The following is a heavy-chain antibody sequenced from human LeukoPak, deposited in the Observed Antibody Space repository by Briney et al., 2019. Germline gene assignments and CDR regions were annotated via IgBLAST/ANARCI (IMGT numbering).Heavy chain of an antibody. D-gene: IGHD3-10*01. V-gene: IGHV3-7*03. CDR2: IKQGGREE. CDR3: ARDNGGWFDS. CDR1: EFIFSDYW. Sequence: GGPLRLSCVASEFIFSDYWRSRVRRDPGKGLEWVANIKQGGREEKYVGSVKGRFAISRDDAKSTLYLQMDSLSGDDTAVYYCARDNGGWFDSWGRGTLVTVSS. J-gene: IGHJ5*01.